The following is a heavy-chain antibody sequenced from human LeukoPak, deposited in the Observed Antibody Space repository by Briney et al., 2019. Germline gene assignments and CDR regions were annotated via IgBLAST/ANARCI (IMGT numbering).Heavy chain of an antibody. Sequence: GGSLRLSCAAPGFTVSSNYMSWVRQAPGKGLEWVSVIYSGGSTYYADSVKGRFTISRDNSKNTLYLQMNSLRAEDTAVYYCARDQYGSGSYSDWGQGTLVTVSS. CDR3: ARDQYGSGSYSD. J-gene: IGHJ4*02. V-gene: IGHV3-66*01. D-gene: IGHD3-10*01. CDR2: IYSGGST. CDR1: GFTVSSNY.